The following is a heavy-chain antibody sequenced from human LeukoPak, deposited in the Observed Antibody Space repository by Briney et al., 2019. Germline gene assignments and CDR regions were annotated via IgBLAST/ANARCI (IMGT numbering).Heavy chain of an antibody. J-gene: IGHJ4*02. D-gene: IGHD3-10*01. CDR3: ARAGFYYYGSGSYLPFDY. CDR2: IYYTGST. Sequence: SETLSLTCTVSGDSISLYYWSWIRQPPGKGLEWIGYIYYTGSTKSNPSLKSRVTISVDTSKKQFSLNPSSVTAADTAVYYCARAGFYYYGSGSYLPFDYWGQGTLVTVSS. CDR1: GDSISLYY. V-gene: IGHV4-59*01.